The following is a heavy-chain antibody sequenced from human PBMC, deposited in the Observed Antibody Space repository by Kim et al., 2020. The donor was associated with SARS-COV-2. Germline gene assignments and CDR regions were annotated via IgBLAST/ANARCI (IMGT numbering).Heavy chain of an antibody. Sequence: SETLSLTCTVSGGSISSGGYYWSWIRQHPGKGLEWIGYIYYSGSTYYNPSLKSRVTISVDTSKNQFSLKLSSVTAADTAVYYCARGVFEYSSSFWFDPWGQGTLVTVSS. CDR1: GGSISSGGYY. CDR2: IYYSGST. CDR3: ARGVFEYSSSFWFDP. J-gene: IGHJ5*02. D-gene: IGHD6-6*01. V-gene: IGHV4-31*03.